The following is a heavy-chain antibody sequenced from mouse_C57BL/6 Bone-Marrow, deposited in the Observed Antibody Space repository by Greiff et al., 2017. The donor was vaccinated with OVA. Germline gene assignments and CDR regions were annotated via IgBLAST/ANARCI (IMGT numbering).Heavy chain of an antibody. Sequence: QVQLQQSGAELVRPGASVTLSCKASGYTFTDYEMHWVKQTPVHGLEWIGAIDPETGGTAYNQKFKGKAILTADKSSSTAYMELRSLTSEDSAVYYCTRSPLYYYGSSYYAMDYWGQGTSVTVSS. CDR2: IDPETGGT. CDR1: GYTFTDYE. D-gene: IGHD1-1*01. J-gene: IGHJ4*01. V-gene: IGHV1-15*01. CDR3: TRSPLYYYGSSYYAMDY.